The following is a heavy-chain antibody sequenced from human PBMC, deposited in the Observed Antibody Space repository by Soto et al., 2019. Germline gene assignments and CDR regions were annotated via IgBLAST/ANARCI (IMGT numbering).Heavy chain of an antibody. CDR3: ARHEVNPTDAH. J-gene: IGHJ4*02. CDR2: IYYSGTT. Sequence: SETLSLTCTVSGGSISSSTHYWAWVRQPPGKGLEWIGGIYYSGTTYYNPSVKSRVTISVDTSMNQFSLKLRSVTAADTAVYFCARHEVNPTDAHWGPGTLVTV. CDR1: GGSISSSTHY. V-gene: IGHV4-39*01.